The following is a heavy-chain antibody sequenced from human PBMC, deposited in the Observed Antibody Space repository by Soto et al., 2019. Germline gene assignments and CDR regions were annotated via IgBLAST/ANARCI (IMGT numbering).Heavy chain of an antibody. CDR2: IKHGGKI. CDR1: GGSINSSDW. Sequence: PSETLSLTCAISGGSINSSDWWNWVRQPPGKGLEWIGEIKHGGKIYYSPSFKSRVIISTDKSKNQFSLTLNSVTAADTAVYYCARDHYFGDNWAFDYWGQGALVTVPQ. D-gene: IGHD2-21*01. CDR3: ARDHYFGDNWAFDY. V-gene: IGHV4-4*02. J-gene: IGHJ4*02.